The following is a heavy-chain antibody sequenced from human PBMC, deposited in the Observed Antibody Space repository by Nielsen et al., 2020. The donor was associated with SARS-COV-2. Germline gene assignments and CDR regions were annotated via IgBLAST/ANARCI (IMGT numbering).Heavy chain of an antibody. CDR1: GYSFTNYW. V-gene: IGHV5-51*01. J-gene: IGHJ4*02. D-gene: IGHD1-1*01. CDR2: IYPGDSQT. CDR3: ARGGQWLEH. Sequence: GESLKISCKGSGYSFTNYWIAWVRQMPGKGLEWMEVIYPGDSQTRYSPSFQGQVTISADKSVNTAYVLWSSLRASDTAMYYCARGGQWLEHWGQGTLVTVSS.